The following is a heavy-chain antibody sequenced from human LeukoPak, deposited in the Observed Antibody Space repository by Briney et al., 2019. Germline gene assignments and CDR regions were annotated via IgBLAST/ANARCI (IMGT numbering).Heavy chain of an antibody. CDR2: INHSGST. J-gene: IGHJ4*02. Sequence: PSETLSLTFAVYGGSFSGYYWSWIRQPPGKGLEWIGEINHSGSTNYNPSLKSRVTISVDTSKNQFSLKLSSVTAADTAVYYCARRQSVLGGMGSGWYSYWGQGTLVTVSS. CDR3: ARRQSVLGGMGSGWYSY. D-gene: IGHD6-19*01. CDR1: GGSFSGYY. V-gene: IGHV4-34*01.